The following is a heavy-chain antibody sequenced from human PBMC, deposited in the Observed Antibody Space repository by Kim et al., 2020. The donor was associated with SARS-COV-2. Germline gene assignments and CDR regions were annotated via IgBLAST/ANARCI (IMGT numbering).Heavy chain of an antibody. Sequence: GGSLRLSCAASGFTFSNAWMSWVRQAPGKGLEWVGRIKSKTDGGTTDYAAPVKGRFTISRDDSKNTLYLQMNSLKTEDTAVYYCTTDRFYDYVWGSYRYTDYWGQGTLVTVS. J-gene: IGHJ4*02. CDR1: GFTFSNAW. V-gene: IGHV3-15*01. D-gene: IGHD3-16*02. CDR3: TTDRFYDYVWGSYRYTDY. CDR2: IKSKTDGGTT.